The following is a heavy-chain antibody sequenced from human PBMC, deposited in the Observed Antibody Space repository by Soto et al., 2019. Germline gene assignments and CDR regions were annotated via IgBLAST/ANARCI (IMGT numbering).Heavy chain of an antibody. V-gene: IGHV3-30-3*01. CDR3: ATATGPNGYNYYYFCMDV. CDR1: GFTFSNYA. D-gene: IGHD5-18*01. J-gene: IGHJ6*02. Sequence: PGGSLRLSCAASGFTFSNYAMHWVRQAPGKGLEWVAVISYDGSDKYNANSVKRRFTISRDNSKNTLYLQMNSLRAEDTAVYYCATATGPNGYNYYYFCMDVWGQGTTVAV. CDR2: ISYDGSDK.